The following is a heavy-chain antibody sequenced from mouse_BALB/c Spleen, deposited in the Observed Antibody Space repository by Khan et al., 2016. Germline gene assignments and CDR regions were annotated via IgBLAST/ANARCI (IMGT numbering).Heavy chain of an antibody. Sequence: EVQLQESGPGLVKPSQSLSLTCTVTGYSITSDYAWNWIRQFPGNKLEWMGYISYSGSTSYNPSLKSRISITRDTSKNQFFLKLNSVTTEDTATYCCATYGNYEGFAYWGQGTLVTVSA. CDR2: ISYSGST. CDR1: GYSITSDYA. CDR3: ATYGNYEGFAY. D-gene: IGHD2-1*01. V-gene: IGHV3-2*02. J-gene: IGHJ3*01.